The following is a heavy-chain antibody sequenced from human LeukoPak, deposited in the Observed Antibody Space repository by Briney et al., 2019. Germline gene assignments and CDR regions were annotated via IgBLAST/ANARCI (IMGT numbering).Heavy chain of an antibody. CDR1: GFTFSSYG. CDR3: SRGGLYRYSGTSGDY. V-gene: IGHV3-7*01. Sequence: GGSLRLSCAASGFTFSSYGMRWVRQAPGKGLEWVAYVTRHGSKTYYADSVKGRSIISRDNAKNSLFLQMDSVTCEDTCVYYCSRGGLYRYSGTSGDYWGQGTLVTVYS. J-gene: IGHJ4*02. CDR2: VTRHGSKT. D-gene: IGHD1-26*01.